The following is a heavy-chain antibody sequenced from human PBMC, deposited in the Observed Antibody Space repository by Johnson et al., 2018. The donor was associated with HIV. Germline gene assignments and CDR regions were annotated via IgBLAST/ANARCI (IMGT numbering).Heavy chain of an antibody. CDR1: GFTFSDSY. J-gene: IGHJ3*02. D-gene: IGHD3-3*01. Sequence: QVQLVESGGGLVKPGGSLRLSCGASGFTFSDSYMNWIRQAPGKGLEWVSYISSSGTPIYYADSVKGRFTISRDNAKNSLYLQMNSLRPEDTAVYNCALLRFLEWLLPGEAFDIWGQGTMVTVSS. CDR3: ALLRFLEWLLPGEAFDI. V-gene: IGHV3-11*04. CDR2: ISSSGTPI.